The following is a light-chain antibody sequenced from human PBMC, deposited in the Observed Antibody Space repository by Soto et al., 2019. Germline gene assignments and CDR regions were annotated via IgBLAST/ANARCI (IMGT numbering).Light chain of an antibody. V-gene: IGLV1-40*01. CDR2: GNS. CDR3: QSYDSSLSGSYV. J-gene: IGLJ1*01. Sequence: QSALTQPPSVSGAPGQKVTISCTGRSSNIGAGYDVHWYQQLPGTAPKLLIYGNSNRPSGVPDRFSGSKSGSSVSLAITGLQAEDEADYYCQSYDSSLSGSYVFGAGTKVTVL. CDR1: SSNIGAGYD.